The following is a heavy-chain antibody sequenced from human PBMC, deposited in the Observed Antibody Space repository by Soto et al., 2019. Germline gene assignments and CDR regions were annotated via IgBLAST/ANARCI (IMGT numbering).Heavy chain of an antibody. J-gene: IGHJ4*02. CDR1: GYTFTSYG. CDR3: ARVTYVLRYFDWLREFDY. V-gene: IGHV1-18*01. CDR2: ISAYNGNT. D-gene: IGHD3-9*01. Sequence: ASVKVSCKASGYTFTSYGISWVRQAPGQGLEWMGWISAYNGNTNYAQKLQGRVTMTTDTSTSTAYMELRSLRSDDTAVYYCARVTYVLRYFDWLREFDYWGQGTLVTV.